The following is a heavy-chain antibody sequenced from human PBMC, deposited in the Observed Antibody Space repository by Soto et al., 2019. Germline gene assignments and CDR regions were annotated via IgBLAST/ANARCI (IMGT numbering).Heavy chain of an antibody. CDR2: IYYTGAT. CDR3: ASMNILAGHAFDF. V-gene: IGHV4-61*01. Sequence: QVQLQESGPGLVKPSETLSLTCTVSGDSVRNTNYYWSWIRQPPGKGLEWIGYIYYTGATNYNPDLMSRVTISLDTSKHQLSLQLNSVTTADTAVYSCASMNILAGHAFDFWGQGIMVTVSS. D-gene: IGHD3-9*01. CDR1: GDSVRNTNYY. J-gene: IGHJ3*01.